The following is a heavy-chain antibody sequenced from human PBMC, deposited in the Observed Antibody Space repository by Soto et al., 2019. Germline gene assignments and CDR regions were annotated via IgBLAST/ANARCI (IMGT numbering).Heavy chain of an antibody. D-gene: IGHD6-19*01. CDR2: IYYSGST. V-gene: IGHV4-39*01. CDR3: ARPLGSGWPFDY. J-gene: IGHJ4*02. Sequence: PSETLSLTCTVSGGSISSSSYYSGWIRQPPGKGLEWIGSIYYSGSTYYNPSLKSRVTISVDTSKNQFSLKLSSVTAADTAVYYCARPLGSGWPFDYWGQGTLVTVSS. CDR1: GGSISSSSYY.